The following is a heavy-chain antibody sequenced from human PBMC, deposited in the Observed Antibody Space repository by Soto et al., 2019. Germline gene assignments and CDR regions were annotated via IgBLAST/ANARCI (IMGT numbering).Heavy chain of an antibody. J-gene: IGHJ6*02. V-gene: IGHV3-23*01. D-gene: IGHD7-27*01. CDR1: GFTLSSYT. CDR2: ISGGGAST. CDR3: ARSGAGRGLGFGLDV. Sequence: EVQLLESGGGLVQPGGSLRVSCAASGFTLSSYTMNWVRQAPGKGLEWVSLISGGGASTSYADSVKGRFTISRDSSKNTLYLQMNSLGAEDTALYYCARSGAGRGLGFGLDVWGQGTTVTVSS.